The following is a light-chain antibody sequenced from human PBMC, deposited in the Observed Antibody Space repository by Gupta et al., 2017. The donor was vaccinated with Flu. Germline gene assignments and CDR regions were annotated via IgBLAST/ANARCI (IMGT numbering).Light chain of an antibody. Sequence: QSALTQPASVSGSPGQSITISCTGTSSDVGGYNYVSWYQQHPGKAPKLMIYEVSNRPSGVSNRFSCSKSGNTASLTISGLQAEDDADYYCSSYTSSSPVVFGGGTKLTVL. CDR1: SSDVGGYNY. CDR2: EVS. CDR3: SSYTSSSPVV. V-gene: IGLV2-14*01. J-gene: IGLJ2*01.